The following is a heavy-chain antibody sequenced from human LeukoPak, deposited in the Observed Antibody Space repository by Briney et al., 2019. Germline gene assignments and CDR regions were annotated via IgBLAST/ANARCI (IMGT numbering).Heavy chain of an antibody. CDR3: ARPLMYYYGSETYFWFDP. V-gene: IGHV3-48*03. CDR2: ISSSGSSI. CDR1: GFTFSNYE. D-gene: IGHD3-10*01. Sequence: PGGSLRLSCAASGFTFSNYEMNWVRQAPGKGLECISCISSSGSSIYYADSVQGRFTISRDNAKNSLSLQMNSLRAEDTAVYYCARPLMYYYGSETYFWFDPWGQGTLVTVSS. J-gene: IGHJ5*02.